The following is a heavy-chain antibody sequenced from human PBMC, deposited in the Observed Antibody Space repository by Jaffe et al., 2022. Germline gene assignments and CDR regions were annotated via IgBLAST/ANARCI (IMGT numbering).Heavy chain of an antibody. CDR2: IRYDGSNK. D-gene: IGHD3-16*01. CDR1: GFTFSSYG. V-gene: IGHV3-30*02. J-gene: IGHJ6*03. CDR3: AKVGSMTGYYYYYYMDV. Sequence: QVQLVESGGGVVQPGGSLRLSCAASGFTFSSYGMHWVRQAPGKGLEWVAFIRYDGSNKYYADSVKGRFTISRDNSKNTLYLQMNSLRAEDTAVYYCAKVGSMTGYYYYYYMDVWGKGTTVTVSS.